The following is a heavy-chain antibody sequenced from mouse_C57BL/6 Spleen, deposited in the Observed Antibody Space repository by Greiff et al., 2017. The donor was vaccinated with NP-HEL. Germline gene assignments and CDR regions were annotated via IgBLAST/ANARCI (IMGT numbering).Heavy chain of an antibody. D-gene: IGHD2-1*01. V-gene: IGHV1-62-2*01. Sequence: QVQLQQSGAELVKPGASVKLSCKASGYTFTEYTIHWVKQRSGQGLEWIGWFYPGSGSIKYNEKFKDKATLTADKSSSTVYMELSRLTSEDSAVYFCARHEGPLYYGIYYFDYWGQGTTLTVSS. CDR1: GYTFTEYT. J-gene: IGHJ2*01. CDR2: FYPGSGSI. CDR3: ARHEGPLYYGIYYFDY.